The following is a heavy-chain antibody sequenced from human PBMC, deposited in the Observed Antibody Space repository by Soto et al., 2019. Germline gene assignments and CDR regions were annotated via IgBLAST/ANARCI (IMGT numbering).Heavy chain of an antibody. CDR2: ISYDGSNK. D-gene: IGHD4-4*01. CDR3: AKDRGHSNYVN. Sequence: QVQLVESGGGVVQPGRSLRLSCAASGFTFSSYGMHWVRQAPGKGLEWVAVISYDGSNKYYADSVKGRFTISRDNSKNTLYLQMNSLRAEDTAVYYCAKDRGHSNYVNWGQGTLVTVSS. J-gene: IGHJ4*02. CDR1: GFTFSSYG. V-gene: IGHV3-30*18.